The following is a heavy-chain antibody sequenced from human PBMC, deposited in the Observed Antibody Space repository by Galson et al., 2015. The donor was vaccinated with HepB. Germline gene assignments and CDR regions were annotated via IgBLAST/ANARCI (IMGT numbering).Heavy chain of an antibody. J-gene: IGHJ4*02. CDR2: ISLSDVST. Sequence: SLRLSCAASGFTFSSYAMTWVRQAPGKGLEWVSSISLSDVSTYYADSVKGRFAISRDNSKNTLYLQLNSLRADDTAVYYCAKNAGRWGSFDSWGQGTLVTVSS. CDR3: AKNAGRWGSFDS. CDR1: GFTFSSYA. V-gene: IGHV3-23*01. D-gene: IGHD3-16*01.